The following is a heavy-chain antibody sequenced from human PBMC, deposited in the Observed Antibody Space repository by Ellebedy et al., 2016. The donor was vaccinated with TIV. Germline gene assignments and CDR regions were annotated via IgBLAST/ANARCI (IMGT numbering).Heavy chain of an antibody. CDR3: ARGAMAAAGDGY. D-gene: IGHD6-13*01. J-gene: IGHJ4*02. V-gene: IGHV3-21*01. Sequence: PGGSLRLSCAASGFTFSSYSMNWVRQAPGKGLGWVSSISSNSNYIYYADSVRGRFTISRDNAKKSLYLQMNSLRAEDTAVYYCARGAMAAAGDGYWGQGTLVTVSS. CDR2: ISSNSNYI. CDR1: GFTFSSYS.